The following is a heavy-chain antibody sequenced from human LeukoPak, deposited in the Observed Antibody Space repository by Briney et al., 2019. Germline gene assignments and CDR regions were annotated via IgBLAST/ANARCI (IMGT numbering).Heavy chain of an antibody. CDR3: ARGVRTYYYYYMDV. CDR2: IYSGTI. V-gene: IGHV3-53*01. D-gene: IGHD1-1*01. J-gene: IGHJ6*03. CDR1: GFTVSSNS. Sequence: GGSLRLSCTVSGFTVSSNSMSWVRQAPGKGLEWVSFIYSGTIHYSDSVKGRFTISRDNSKNTLYLQMNSLRAEDTAVYYCARGVRTYYYYYMDVWGKGTTVTVSS.